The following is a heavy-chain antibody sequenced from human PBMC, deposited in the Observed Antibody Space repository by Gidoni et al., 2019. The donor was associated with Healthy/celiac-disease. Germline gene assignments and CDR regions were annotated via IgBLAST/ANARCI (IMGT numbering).Heavy chain of an antibody. CDR1: GFTFSSYA. CDR3: AKADYGDYDYYYYGMDV. Sequence: EVQLLESGGGLVQPGGSLRLPCAASGFTFSSYAMSWVRQAPGKGLEWVSAISGSGGSTYYADSVKGRFTISRDNSKNTLYLQMNSLRAEDTAVYYCAKADYGDYDYYYYGMDVWGQGTTVTVSS. CDR2: ISGSGGST. V-gene: IGHV3-23*01. D-gene: IGHD4-17*01. J-gene: IGHJ6*02.